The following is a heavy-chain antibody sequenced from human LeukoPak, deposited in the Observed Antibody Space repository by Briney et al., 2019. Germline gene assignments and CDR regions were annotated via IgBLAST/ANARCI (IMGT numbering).Heavy chain of an antibody. CDR2: ISSSSSYI. CDR3: AGDLIAVAGTSP. V-gene: IGHV3-21*01. J-gene: IGHJ5*02. Sequence: KTGGSLRLSCAASGFTFSSYAMSWVRQAPGKGLEWVSSISSSSSYIYYADSVKGRFTISRDNAKNSLYLQMNSLRAEDTAVYYCAGDLIAVAGTSPWGQGTLVTVSS. CDR1: GFTFSSYA. D-gene: IGHD6-19*01.